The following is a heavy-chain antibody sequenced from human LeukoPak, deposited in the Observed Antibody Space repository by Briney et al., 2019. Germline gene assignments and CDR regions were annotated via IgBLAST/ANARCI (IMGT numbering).Heavy chain of an antibody. D-gene: IGHD3-22*01. CDR2: VSGGGIRV. V-gene: IGHV3-23*01. CDR1: GFTFSDYA. J-gene: IGHJ4*02. Sequence: GGSLRLSCVASGFTFSDYAMSWVRQAPGQGLEWVAAVSGGGIRVFYSDAVKGRFPISRDNSKNTVYLQMNSLRAEDTAVHFCAKDYHYDCSSRGGLSLFDSWGQGTVVTVSS. CDR3: AKDYHYDCSSRGGLSLFDS.